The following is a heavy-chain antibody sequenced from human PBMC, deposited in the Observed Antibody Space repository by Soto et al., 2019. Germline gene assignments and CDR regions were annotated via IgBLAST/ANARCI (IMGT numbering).Heavy chain of an antibody. V-gene: IGHV3-49*03. CDR3: TRDVSGYSGYDAFDY. CDR2: IRSKAYGGTT. D-gene: IGHD5-12*01. Sequence: GGSLRLSCTASGFTFGDYAMSWFRQAPGKGLEWVGFIRSKAYGGTTEYAASVKGRFTISRDDSKSIAYLQMNSLKTEDTAVYYCTRDVSGYSGYDAFDYWGQGTLVTVSS. J-gene: IGHJ4*02. CDR1: GFTFGDYA.